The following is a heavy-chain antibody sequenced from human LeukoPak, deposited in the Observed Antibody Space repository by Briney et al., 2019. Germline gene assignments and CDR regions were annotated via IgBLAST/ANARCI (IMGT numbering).Heavy chain of an antibody. D-gene: IGHD4-23*01. J-gene: IGHJ4*02. CDR2: INHSGDT. Sequence: SETLSLTCAVYGGSFSDYYWNWIRQPPGKGLEWIGEINHSGDTNYNPSLKSRVTISVDTSKNQFSLKLSSVTAADTAVYYCARHKYTAVAFEFWGQGTLVTVSS. V-gene: IGHV4-34*01. CDR3: ARHKYTAVAFEF. CDR1: GGSFSDYY.